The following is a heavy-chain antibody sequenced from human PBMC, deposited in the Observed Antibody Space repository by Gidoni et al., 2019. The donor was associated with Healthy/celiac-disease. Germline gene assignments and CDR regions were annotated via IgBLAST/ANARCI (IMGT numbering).Heavy chain of an antibody. Sequence: QVQLQQWGAGLLKPSETLSLTCAVDGGSFSGYYWSWIRQPPGKGLEWIGEINHSGSTNYNPSLKSRVTISVDTSKNQFSLKLSSVTAADTAVYYCARDTVATSYGDGMDVWGQGTTVTVSS. CDR3: ARDTVATSYGDGMDV. CDR2: INHSGST. J-gene: IGHJ6*02. V-gene: IGHV4-34*01. CDR1: GGSFSGYY. D-gene: IGHD5-12*01.